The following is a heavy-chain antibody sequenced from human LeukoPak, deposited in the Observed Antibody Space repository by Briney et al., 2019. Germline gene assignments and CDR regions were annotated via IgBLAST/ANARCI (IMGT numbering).Heavy chain of an antibody. V-gene: IGHV1-18*01. CDR1: GYTFTSYG. J-gene: IGHJ5*02. CDR3: ARSRQYCSSTSCLNWFDP. Sequence: GASVKVSCKASGYTFTSYGISWVRQAPGQGLEWMGWISAYNGNTNYAQKLQGRVTMTTDTSTSTAYMELRSLRSDDTAVYYCARSRQYCSSTSCLNWFDPWGQGTLVTVS. D-gene: IGHD2-2*01. CDR2: ISAYNGNT.